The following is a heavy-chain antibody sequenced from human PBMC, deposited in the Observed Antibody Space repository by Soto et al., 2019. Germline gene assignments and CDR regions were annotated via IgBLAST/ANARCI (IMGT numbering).Heavy chain of an antibody. Sequence: SETLSLTCTVSGGSIRSSYWSWIRQPPGKGLEWIGYVYYSGSTNYNPSLKSRVTISIDTSKNQFSLKLRSVTAADTAVYYCARHPDYVDYVAWFDPWGQGTMVTVYS. CDR2: VYYSGST. V-gene: IGHV4-59*01. D-gene: IGHD4-17*01. CDR3: ARHPDYVDYVAWFDP. CDR1: GGSIRSSY. J-gene: IGHJ5*02.